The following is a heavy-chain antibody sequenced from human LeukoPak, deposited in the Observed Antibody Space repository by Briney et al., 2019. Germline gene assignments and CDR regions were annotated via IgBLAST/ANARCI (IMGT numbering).Heavy chain of an antibody. CDR3: ARDSSRGGYSGYDSDY. CDR1: GGTFSSYA. V-gene: IGHV1-69*13. CDR2: IIPIFGTA. J-gene: IGHJ4*02. Sequence: ASVKVSCKASGGTFSSYAISWVRQAPGQGLEWMGGIIPIFGTANYAQKFQGRVTITADESTSTAYMELSSLRSEDTAVYYCARDSSRGGYSGYDSDYWGQGTLVTVSS. D-gene: IGHD5-12*01.